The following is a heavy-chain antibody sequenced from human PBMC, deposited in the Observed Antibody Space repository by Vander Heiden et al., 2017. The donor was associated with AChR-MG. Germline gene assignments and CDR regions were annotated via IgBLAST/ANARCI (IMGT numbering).Heavy chain of an antibody. D-gene: IGHD6-13*01. V-gene: IGHV3-53*01. CDR3: ARSVGYSTKWYFDY. J-gene: IGHJ4*02. Sequence: EVQLVESGGGLLQPGGSLRLSCAASGVTVSSNYMRWVRQAPGKGLEWVSVIYSGGSTYHADSVKGRFTISRDNSKNTLYLQMNSLRAEDTAVYYCARSVGYSTKWYFDYWGQGTLVTVSS. CDR2: IYSGGST. CDR1: GVTVSSNY.